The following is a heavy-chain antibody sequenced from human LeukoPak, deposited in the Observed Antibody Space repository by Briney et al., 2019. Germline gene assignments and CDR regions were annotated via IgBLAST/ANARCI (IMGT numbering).Heavy chain of an antibody. Sequence: GGSLRLSCAASGFTFSSCAMSWVRQAPGKGLEWVSAISGSGGSTYYADSVKGRFTISRDNSKNTLYLQMNSLRAEDTAVYYCAKAQKAWELLHDFDYWGQGTLVTVSS. CDR1: GFTFSSCA. CDR3: AKAQKAWELLHDFDY. J-gene: IGHJ4*02. CDR2: ISGSGGST. V-gene: IGHV3-23*01. D-gene: IGHD1-26*01.